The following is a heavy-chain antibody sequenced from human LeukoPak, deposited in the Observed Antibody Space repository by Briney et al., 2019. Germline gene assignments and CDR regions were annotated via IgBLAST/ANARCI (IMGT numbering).Heavy chain of an antibody. D-gene: IGHD2-2*01. CDR2: ISGSGGST. CDR1: GFTFSSYS. J-gene: IGHJ4*02. Sequence: GGSLRLSCAASGFTFSSYSMIWVRQAPGKGLEWVSAISGSGGSTYYADSVKGRFTISRDNSKNTLYLQMNSLRAEDTAVYYCARGGLYCSSSSCFFPLDYWGQGTLVTVSS. V-gene: IGHV3-23*01. CDR3: ARGGLYCSSSSCFFPLDY.